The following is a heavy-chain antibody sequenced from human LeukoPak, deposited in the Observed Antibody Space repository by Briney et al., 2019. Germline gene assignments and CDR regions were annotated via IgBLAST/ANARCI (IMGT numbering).Heavy chain of an antibody. Sequence: ASVKVSCKASGYTFTGYYMHWVRQAPGQGLEWMGWINPNSGGTNYAQKFQGRVTMTRDTSISTAYMELSSLRSEDTAVYYCARGLYGSGSYYYYYYYMDVWGKGTTVTVSS. CDR1: GYTFTGYY. CDR3: ARGLYGSGSYYYYYYYMDV. CDR2: INPNSGGT. J-gene: IGHJ6*03. D-gene: IGHD3-10*01. V-gene: IGHV1-2*02.